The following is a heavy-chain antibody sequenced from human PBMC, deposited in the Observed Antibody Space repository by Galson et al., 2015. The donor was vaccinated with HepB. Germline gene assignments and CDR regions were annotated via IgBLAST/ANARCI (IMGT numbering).Heavy chain of an antibody. CDR1: GYSFTSYW. Sequence: QSGAEVKKPGESLKISCKGSGYSFTSYWIGWVRQMPGKGLEWMGIIYPGDSDTRYSPSFQGQVTISADKSISTAYLQWSSLKASDTAMYYCARSSETYYYDSSGYHSPPADPDAFDIWGQGTMVTVSS. CDR2: IYPGDSDT. D-gene: IGHD3-22*01. CDR3: ARSSETYYYDSSGYHSPPADPDAFDI. J-gene: IGHJ3*02. V-gene: IGHV5-51*01.